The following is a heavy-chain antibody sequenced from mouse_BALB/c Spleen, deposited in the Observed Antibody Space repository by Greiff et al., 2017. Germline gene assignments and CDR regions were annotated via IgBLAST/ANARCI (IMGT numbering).Heavy chain of an antibody. CDR1: GYAFTSYI. J-gene: IGHJ3*01. CDR3: ACGTYEYYGGGFAY. Sequence: EVQLQQSGPELVKPGASVKVSCKASGYAFTSYIMYWVKQSHGKSLEWIGYIDPYNGGTSYKEKFKGKATLTVDKSSSTAYMHLNSLTSEDSAVSYLACGTYEYYGGGFAYWGQGTLVTVSA. CDR2: IDPYNGGT. D-gene: IGHD1-1*01. V-gene: IGHV1S135*01.